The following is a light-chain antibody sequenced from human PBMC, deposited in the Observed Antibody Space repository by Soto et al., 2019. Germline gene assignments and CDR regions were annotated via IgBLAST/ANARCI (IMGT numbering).Light chain of an antibody. CDR2: GAS. CDR1: QGITTY. Sequence: DIQMTQSPSSVSAYVGDRVTITCRASQGITTYLAWYQQKPGSAPNLLIYGASSLQSGVPSRFSGSGSGTAFTLTISSLQPEDSATYYCQQANSPPLTFGGGTKVEIK. V-gene: IGKV1D-12*01. J-gene: IGKJ4*01. CDR3: QQANSPPLT.